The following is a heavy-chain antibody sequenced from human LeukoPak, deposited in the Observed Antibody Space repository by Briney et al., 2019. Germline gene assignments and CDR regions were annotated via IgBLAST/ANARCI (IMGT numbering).Heavy chain of an antibody. Sequence: GASVKVSCKASGYTFTSYGISWVRQAPGQGLEWMGWISAYNGNTNYAQKLQGRVTMTTDTSTSTAYMELRSLRSDDTAVYYCATTFSAMDSSCWEFDYWGQGTLVTVSS. CDR3: ATTFSAMDSSCWEFDY. V-gene: IGHV1-18*01. J-gene: IGHJ4*02. D-gene: IGHD6-13*01. CDR1: GYTFTSYG. CDR2: ISAYNGNT.